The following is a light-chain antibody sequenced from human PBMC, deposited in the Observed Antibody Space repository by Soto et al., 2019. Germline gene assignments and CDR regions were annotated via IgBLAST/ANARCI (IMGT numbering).Light chain of an antibody. CDR3: QQYYDPPYT. CDR2: WAS. V-gene: IGKV4-1*01. J-gene: IGKJ2*01. CDR1: QNILNRSNNKNY. Sequence: DIVMTQSPDSLAVSLGERATINCKSSQNILNRSNNKNYLAWYQQKPGQPPKLLIYWASTRESGVPDRFSGSGSGKDFTLTISSLQAEDVAVYYCQQYYDPPYTFGQGTKLEIK.